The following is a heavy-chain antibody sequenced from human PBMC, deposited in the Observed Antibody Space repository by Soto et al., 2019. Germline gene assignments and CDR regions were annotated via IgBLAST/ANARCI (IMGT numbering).Heavy chain of an antibody. Sequence: QVQLVQSGAEVKKPGASVKVSCKASGFTFTSYDVNWVRQATGQGLEWMGWMNPNNGNTGYSQKFQGRVTLTRNTSISAAYMELSSLRSEDTAVYYCAITYYYDTSGREDAFEIWGQGTMVTVSS. D-gene: IGHD3-22*01. CDR1: GFTFTSYD. CDR3: AITYYYDTSGREDAFEI. CDR2: MNPNNGNT. V-gene: IGHV1-8*01. J-gene: IGHJ3*02.